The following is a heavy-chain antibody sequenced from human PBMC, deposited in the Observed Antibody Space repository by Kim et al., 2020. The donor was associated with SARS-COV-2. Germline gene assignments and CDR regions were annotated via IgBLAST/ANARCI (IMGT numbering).Heavy chain of an antibody. Sequence: ASVKVSCKASGYTFTSYAMHWVRQAPGQRLEWMGWINAGNGNTKYSQKFQGRVTITRDTSASTAYMELSSLRSEDTAVYYCARDLSSGWYAKLLYYYYGMDVWGQGTTVTVSS. J-gene: IGHJ6*02. D-gene: IGHD6-19*01. CDR3: ARDLSSGWYAKLLYYYYGMDV. CDR1: GYTFTSYA. CDR2: INAGNGNT. V-gene: IGHV1-3*01.